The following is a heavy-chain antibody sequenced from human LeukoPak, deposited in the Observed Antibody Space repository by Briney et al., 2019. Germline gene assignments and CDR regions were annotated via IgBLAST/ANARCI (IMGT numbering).Heavy chain of an antibody. Sequence: SETLSLTCTVSGGSISSSSYYWGWIRQPPGKGLEWIGSIYHSGNAYYNPSLKSRVTISVDTSKNQFSLKLNSVTAADTAVYYCARAGYGDSDFDYWGQGTLVTVSS. V-gene: IGHV4-39*07. CDR1: GGSISSSSYY. CDR3: ARAGYGDSDFDY. CDR2: IYHSGNA. D-gene: IGHD4-17*01. J-gene: IGHJ4*02.